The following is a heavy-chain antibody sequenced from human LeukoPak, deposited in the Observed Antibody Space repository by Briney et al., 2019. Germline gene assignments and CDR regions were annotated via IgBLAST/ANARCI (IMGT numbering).Heavy chain of an antibody. J-gene: IGHJ5*02. CDR2: IYYSGST. CDR3: ARDVGGFCTNGVCYGGDWFDP. CDR1: GYSISSGYY. Sequence: PSETLSLTCTVSGYSISSGYYWSWIRQPPGKGLEWIGYIYYSGSTNYSPSLKSRVTISLDTSKNQFSLKLNSVTAADTALYYCARDVGGFCTNGVCYGGDWFDPWGQGTQVTVSS. V-gene: IGHV4-61*01. D-gene: IGHD2-8*01.